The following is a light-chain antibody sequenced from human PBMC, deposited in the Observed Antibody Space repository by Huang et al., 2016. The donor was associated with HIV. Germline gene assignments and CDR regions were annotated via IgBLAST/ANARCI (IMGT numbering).Light chain of an antibody. Sequence: EIVLTQSPATLSLSPGERATLSCRASQSVSSYLAWYQQNPGQAPRLLIYDASNRATGSPARFSGSGSGTDFTLTISSLEPEDFAVYYCQQRSNWPPLTFGGGTKVEIK. V-gene: IGKV3-11*01. CDR1: QSVSSY. CDR2: DAS. J-gene: IGKJ4*01. CDR3: QQRSNWPPLT.